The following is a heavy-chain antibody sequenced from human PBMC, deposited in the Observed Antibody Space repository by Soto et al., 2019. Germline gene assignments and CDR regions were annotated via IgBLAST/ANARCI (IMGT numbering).Heavy chain of an antibody. CDR3: ARGSNGYYFDY. J-gene: IGHJ4*02. Sequence: SCAASGFTLNSYDMHWIRKAIGKGLEWVSAIGAAGDTYYPGSVKARFTISRENAKNSLYLQMNSLRAGDTAVYYCARGSNGYYFDYWGQGTLVTVSS. D-gene: IGHD1-1*01. CDR1: GFTLNSYD. CDR2: IGAAGDT. V-gene: IGHV3-13*01.